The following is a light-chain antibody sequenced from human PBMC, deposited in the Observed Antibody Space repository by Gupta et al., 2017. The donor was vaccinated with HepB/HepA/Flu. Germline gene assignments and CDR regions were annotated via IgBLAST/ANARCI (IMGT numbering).Light chain of an antibody. CDR3: PQVHNWPPYI. J-gene: IGKJ2*01. CDR1: QYVSSD. CDR2: GAS. V-gene: IGKV3-15*01. Sequence: EIVMTQSPPTLSVSPGERVTLSCRASQYVSSDLAWYQQKPGQAPRLLIYGASTRATGIPARFSGSGSGTEFTLTISSRQSEAIALYYCPQVHNWPPYIFGQGTKMQIK.